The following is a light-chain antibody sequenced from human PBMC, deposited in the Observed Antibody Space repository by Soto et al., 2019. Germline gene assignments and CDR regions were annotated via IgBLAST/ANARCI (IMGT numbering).Light chain of an antibody. Sequence: DIQITQTPSTLSASVGDRVIITCRDSQSISDYLAWYQQKPGKAPKLLIYDASNLESGVPSTFSGSGSGTEFTLTISSLQAADFATYYCQQYHNDWTFGQGANVDIK. CDR1: QSISDY. CDR2: DAS. V-gene: IGKV1-5*01. J-gene: IGKJ1*01. CDR3: QQYHNDWT.